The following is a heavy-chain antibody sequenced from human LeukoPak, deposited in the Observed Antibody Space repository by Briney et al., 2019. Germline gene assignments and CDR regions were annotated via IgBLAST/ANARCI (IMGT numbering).Heavy chain of an antibody. Sequence: ASVKVSCKASGYIFASYGISWVRQAPGQGLEWMGWISAYNGNTNYAQKLQGRVTMTTDTSTSTAYMELRSLRSDDTAVYYCARGYCSSTSCPNRGAVYYYYMDVWGKGTTVTVSS. CDR1: GYIFASYG. CDR2: ISAYNGNT. V-gene: IGHV1-18*01. CDR3: ARGYCSSTSCPNRGAVYYYYMDV. D-gene: IGHD2-2*01. J-gene: IGHJ6*03.